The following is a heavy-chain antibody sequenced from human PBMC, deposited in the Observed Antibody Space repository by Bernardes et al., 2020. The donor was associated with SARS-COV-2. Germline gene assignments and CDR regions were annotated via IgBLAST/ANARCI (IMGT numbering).Heavy chain of an antibody. Sequence: SETLSLTCAVYGGSFSGYYWSWIRQPPGKGLEWIGEINHSGSTNYNSSLKSRVTISVDTSKNQFSLKLSSVTAADTAVYYCARGNSGWYEVHYFDYWGQGTLVTVSS. D-gene: IGHD6-19*01. CDR3: ARGNSGWYEVHYFDY. CDR2: INHSGST. V-gene: IGHV4-34*01. CDR1: GGSFSGYY. J-gene: IGHJ4*02.